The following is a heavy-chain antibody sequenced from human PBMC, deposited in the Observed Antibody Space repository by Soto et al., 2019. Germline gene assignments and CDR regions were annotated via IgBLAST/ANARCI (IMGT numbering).Heavy chain of an antibody. Sequence: ASVKVSFKASGFPFTTYGFSWVRRAPGQGLEWMGWISAYNGNRNYAQKFQGRVTMTTDTSTSTVYMELRSLTSDDTAVYYCAKDPPITGSLRGTPLMDVWGQGTTVTVSS. CDR3: AKDPPITGSLRGTPLMDV. CDR2: ISAYNGNR. V-gene: IGHV1-18*04. J-gene: IGHJ6*02. CDR1: GFPFTTYG. D-gene: IGHD1-20*01.